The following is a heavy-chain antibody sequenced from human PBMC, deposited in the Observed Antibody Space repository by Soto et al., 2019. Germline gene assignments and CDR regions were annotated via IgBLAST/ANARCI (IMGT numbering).Heavy chain of an antibody. CDR3: ARDKITGLFDY. V-gene: IGHV4-31*03. J-gene: IGHJ4*02. Sequence: SETLSLTCSVSGASIGSATYYWSWIRLHQGTGLEWIGYIYDSGSTYYNPSLKSRVTISVDTSKNQFSLKLTSVTAADTAVYYCARDKITGLFDYWGQGTLVT. CDR1: GASIGSATYY. CDR2: IYDSGST. D-gene: IGHD2-8*02.